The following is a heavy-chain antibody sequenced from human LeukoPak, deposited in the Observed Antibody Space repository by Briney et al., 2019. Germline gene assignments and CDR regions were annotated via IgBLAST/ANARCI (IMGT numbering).Heavy chain of an antibody. CDR2: ISGSGGST. CDR1: GFTFSSYA. Sequence: GGSLRLSCAASGFTFSSYAMSWVRQAPGKGLEWVSAISGSGGSTYYADSVKGRFTISRDNAKNSLYLQMNSLRVEDTAVYYCARDSRLVVDAFDIWGHGTMVTVSS. J-gene: IGHJ3*02. V-gene: IGHV3-23*01. CDR3: ARDSRLVVDAFDI. D-gene: IGHD3-16*01.